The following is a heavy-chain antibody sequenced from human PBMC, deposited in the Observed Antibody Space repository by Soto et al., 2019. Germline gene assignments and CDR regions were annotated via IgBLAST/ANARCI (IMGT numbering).Heavy chain of an antibody. J-gene: IGHJ4*02. V-gene: IGHV3-21*01. CDR2: MSRSSRYI. CDR1: GFTFNSYS. D-gene: IGHD2-15*01. Sequence: GSLRLSCAASGFTFNSYSMNWVRQAPGKGLEWVSSMSRSSRYIYYADSVKGRFTISRDNAKNSVYLQMNSLRAEDTAVYYCARDGGVAATLANYFDYWGQGTLVTVSS. CDR3: ARDGGVAATLANYFDY.